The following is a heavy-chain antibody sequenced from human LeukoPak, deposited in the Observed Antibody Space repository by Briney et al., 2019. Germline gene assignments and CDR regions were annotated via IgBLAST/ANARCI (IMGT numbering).Heavy chain of an antibody. V-gene: IGHV3-30*18. CDR3: AKDLADCSGGSCYPAWFDP. CDR2: MSYDGSNK. J-gene: IGHJ5*02. CDR1: GFTFSSYG. D-gene: IGHD2-15*01. Sequence: GRSLRLSCAASGFTFSSYGTHWVRQAPGKGLEWVAVMSYDGSNKYYADSVKGRFTISRDNSKNTLYLQMNSLRAEDTAVYYCAKDLADCSGGSCYPAWFDPWGQGTLVTVSS.